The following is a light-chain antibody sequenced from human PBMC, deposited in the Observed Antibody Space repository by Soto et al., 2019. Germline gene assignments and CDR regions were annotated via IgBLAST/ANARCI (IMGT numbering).Light chain of an antibody. CDR2: GAS. CDR3: QQYGSAPLA. CDR1: QSVRTSY. Sequence: EIVLTQSPGTLSLSPGERATLSCRASQSVRTSYLAWYQQKPGQAPRLLIYGASSRATGIPDRFRGSGSGTDFTLTISRLEPEDFAVYYWQQYGSAPLAFGGGTKVEIK. J-gene: IGKJ4*01. V-gene: IGKV3-20*01.